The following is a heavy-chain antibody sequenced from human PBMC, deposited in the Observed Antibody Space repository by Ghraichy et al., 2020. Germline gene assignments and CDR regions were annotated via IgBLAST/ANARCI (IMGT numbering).Heavy chain of an antibody. D-gene: IGHD6-13*01. V-gene: IGHV3-30*18. Sequence: GGSLRLSCAASGFTFSSYGIHWGRQAPGKGLEWVAVISYDGTIKYYADSLKGRFTISRDNSKNTLYLLMNSLRAEDTAVYYCAKVLTIAAAGKSLYYGMDVWGQGTTVTVSS. CDR1: GFTFSSYG. CDR2: ISYDGTIK. CDR3: AKVLTIAAAGKSLYYGMDV. J-gene: IGHJ6*02.